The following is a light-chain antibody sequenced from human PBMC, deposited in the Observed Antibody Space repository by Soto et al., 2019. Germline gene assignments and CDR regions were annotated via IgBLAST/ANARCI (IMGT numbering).Light chain of an antibody. CDR3: QQRGNWPLT. CDR2: DTS. CDR1: ESVNGF. J-gene: IGKJ4*01. V-gene: IGKV3-11*01. Sequence: EIVLTQSPATLSLSPGERATLSCRASESVNGFLVWYQQKPGQPPRLLIYDTSSRATGIPARFSGSGSETDYTLTISSLEPEDFAVYYCQQRGNWPLTFGGGTRVEIK.